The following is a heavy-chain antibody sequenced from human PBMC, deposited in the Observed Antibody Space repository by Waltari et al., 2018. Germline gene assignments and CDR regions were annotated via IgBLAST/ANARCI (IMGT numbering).Heavy chain of an antibody. V-gene: IGHV3-23*01. CDR3: AKGDYGDYEGMY. Sequence: EVQLLESGGGLVQPGGSLRLSCAASGFNFSSYAMSWVRQAPGKGLEWVSAISGSGGSTYYADSVKGRFTFSRDNSKNTLYLQMNSLRAEDTAVYYCAKGDYGDYEGMYWGQGTLVTVSS. D-gene: IGHD4-17*01. CDR1: GFNFSSYA. J-gene: IGHJ4*02. CDR2: ISGSGGST.